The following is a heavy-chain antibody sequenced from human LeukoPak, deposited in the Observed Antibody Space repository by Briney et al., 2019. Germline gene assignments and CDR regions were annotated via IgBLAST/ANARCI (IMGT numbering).Heavy chain of an antibody. J-gene: IGHJ4*02. CDR2: INPSGRT. CDR1: GGSFNGYY. D-gene: IGHD3-3*02. V-gene: IGHV4-34*01. CDR3: ARTHFIISNYFDY. Sequence: PSETLSLTCTVFGGSFNGYYWSWMRQPPGKGLEWIGEINPSGRTNYNPSLKSRVTISVDPSKNQFSLKLSSVTAADTAVYYCARTHFIISNYFDYWGQGTLVTVSS.